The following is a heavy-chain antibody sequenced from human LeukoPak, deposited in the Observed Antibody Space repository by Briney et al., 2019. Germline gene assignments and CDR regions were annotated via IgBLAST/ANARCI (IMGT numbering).Heavy chain of an antibody. Sequence: PGGSLRLSCAASGFTFSSYSMNWVRQAPGKGLEWVSYISSSSSTIYYADSVKGRFTTSRDNAKNSLDLQMNSLKVEDTAVYYCATPAAGPGAEYSLYWGQGTLVIVSS. D-gene: IGHD6-13*01. J-gene: IGHJ1*01. CDR2: ISSSSSTI. CDR3: ATPAAGPGAEYSLY. V-gene: IGHV3-48*04. CDR1: GFTFSSYS.